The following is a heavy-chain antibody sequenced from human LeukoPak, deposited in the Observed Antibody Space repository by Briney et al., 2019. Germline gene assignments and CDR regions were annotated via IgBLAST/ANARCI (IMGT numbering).Heavy chain of an antibody. CDR3: AREGSSSFDY. Sequence: SQTLSLTCALSWDSVSSNSAAWNWIRKSPSGGLEWLGRTYYRSKWYYDYAVSVTSRITINPDTSKNQFSLHLNSVAPEDTAVYYCAREGSSSFDYWGQGTLVNVSS. CDR1: WDSVSSNSAA. D-gene: IGHD3-10*01. V-gene: IGHV6-1*01. CDR2: TYYRSKWYY. J-gene: IGHJ4*02.